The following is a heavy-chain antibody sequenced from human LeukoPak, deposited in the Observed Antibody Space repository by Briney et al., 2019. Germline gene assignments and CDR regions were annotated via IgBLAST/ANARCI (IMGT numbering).Heavy chain of an antibody. D-gene: IGHD5-12*01. J-gene: IGHJ6*02. CDR3: ARDIVATRPPYYYYGMDV. Sequence: GGSLRLSCAASGFTVSSNYMSWVRQAPGKGLEWVSVIYSGGSTYYADSVKGRFTISRDNSKNTLYLQMNSLRAEDTAVYYCARDIVATRPPYYYYGMDVWGQGTTVIVSS. V-gene: IGHV3-66*01. CDR2: IYSGGST. CDR1: GFTVSSNY.